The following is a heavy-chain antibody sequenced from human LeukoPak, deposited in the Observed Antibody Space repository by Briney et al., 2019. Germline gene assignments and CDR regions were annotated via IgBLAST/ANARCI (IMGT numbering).Heavy chain of an antibody. CDR1: GFTFDDYA. J-gene: IGHJ6*03. V-gene: IGHV3-9*01. Sequence: GGSLRLSCAASGFTFDDYAMHWVRQAPGKGLEWVSGISWNSGSIGYADSVKGRFTISRDNAKNSLYLQMNSLRAEVTALYYCAKDYRAGTGSYYYMDVWGKGTTVTVSS. CDR3: AKDYRAGTGSYYYMDV. CDR2: ISWNSGSI. D-gene: IGHD1-1*01.